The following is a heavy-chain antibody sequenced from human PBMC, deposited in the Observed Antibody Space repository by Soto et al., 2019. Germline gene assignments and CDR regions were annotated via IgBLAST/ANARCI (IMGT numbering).Heavy chain of an antibody. CDR1: GGSISSGDYY. D-gene: IGHD3-22*01. J-gene: IGHJ5*02. CDR3: ARDKAYDSSGDHAS. CDR2: IYYSGST. V-gene: IGHV4-30-4*01. Sequence: SETLSLTCTVSGGSISSGDYYWSWIRQPPGKGLEWIGYIYYSGSTYYNPSLKSRVTISVDTSKNQFSLKLSSVTAADTAVYYCARDKAYDSSGDHASWGQGTLVTV.